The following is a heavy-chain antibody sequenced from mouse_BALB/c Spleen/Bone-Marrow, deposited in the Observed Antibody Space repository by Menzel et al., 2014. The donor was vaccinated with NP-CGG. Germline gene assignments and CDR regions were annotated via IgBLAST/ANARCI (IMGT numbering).Heavy chain of an antibody. J-gene: IGHJ4*01. CDR1: DFTFTSYW. CDR3: ARTFQPRRAMDY. CDR2: IDPSNSET. Sequence: HVQLQQPGPELVRPGASVKMSCKASDFTFTSYWMHWVKQRPGQGLEWIGMIDPSNSETRLNQKFKDKATLNVDKSSNTAYMHLSSLTSEDSAVYYCARTFQPRRAMDYWGQGSSVTVSS. V-gene: IGHV1-74*01. D-gene: IGHD6-1*01.